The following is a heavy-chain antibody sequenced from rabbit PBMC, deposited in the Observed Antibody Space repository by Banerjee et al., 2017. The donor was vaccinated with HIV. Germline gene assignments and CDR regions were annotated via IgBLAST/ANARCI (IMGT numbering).Heavy chain of an antibody. CDR3: ARGTYLDYFEL. J-gene: IGHJ4*01. V-gene: IGHV1S45*01. Sequence: QEQLEESGGDLVKPGGSLTLSFTASGFSFSNKYVMCWVRQAPGKGLEWIACIGTGSGTTYYATWAKGRFTISKTSSTTVTLQMTSLTAADTATHFCARGTYLDYFELGGPGTLVTVS. CDR1: GFSFSNKYV. D-gene: IGHD8-1*01. CDR2: IGTGSGTT.